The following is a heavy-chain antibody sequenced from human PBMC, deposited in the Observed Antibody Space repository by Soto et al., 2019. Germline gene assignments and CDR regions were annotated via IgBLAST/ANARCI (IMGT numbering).Heavy chain of an antibody. Sequence: GESLKISCKGSGYSFTTYWITWVRQMPGKGLEWMGRIDPSDSYTNYSPSFQGHVTISADKSISTAYLQWSSLKASDTAIYFCARRYSDSRTDYWGQGTLVTVSS. D-gene: IGHD3-9*01. CDR2: IDPSDSYT. CDR3: ARRYSDSRTDY. CDR1: GYSFTTYW. V-gene: IGHV5-10-1*01. J-gene: IGHJ4*02.